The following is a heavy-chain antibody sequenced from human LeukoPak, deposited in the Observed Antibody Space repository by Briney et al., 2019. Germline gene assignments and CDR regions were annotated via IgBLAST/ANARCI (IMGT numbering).Heavy chain of an antibody. V-gene: IGHV1-18*01. D-gene: IGHD1-20*01. Sequence: GASVKVSCKASGYTFTNYAIIWVRQAPGQGLEWMAYISAYNGKTEYAQNMQGRVTLTTDTSTNTAYMELGSLRSDDTAVYYCAREFWCNVNNCYLSSFDIWGQGTVVTVSS. CDR2: ISAYNGKT. CDR1: GYTFTNYA. J-gene: IGHJ3*02. CDR3: AREFWCNVNNCYLSSFDI.